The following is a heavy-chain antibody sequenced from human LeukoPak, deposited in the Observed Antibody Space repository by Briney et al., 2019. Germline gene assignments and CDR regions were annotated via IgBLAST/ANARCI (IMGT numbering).Heavy chain of an antibody. J-gene: IGHJ4*02. CDR1: GFTFSDYY. D-gene: IGHD3-10*01. CDR3: AKDRHYYGSGSPYY. V-gene: IGHV3-11*01. Sequence: GGSLRLSCAASGFTFSDYYMSWVRQAPGKGLEWVSYISSSGSTIYYADSVKGRFTISRDNAKNSLYLQMNSLRAEDTAVYYCAKDRHYYGSGSPYYWGQGTLVTVSS. CDR2: ISSSGSTI.